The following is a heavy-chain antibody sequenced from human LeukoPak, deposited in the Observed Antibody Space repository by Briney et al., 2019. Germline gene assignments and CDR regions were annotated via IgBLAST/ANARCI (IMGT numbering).Heavy chain of an antibody. Sequence: GGSLRLSCAASGVTFSSYSMNWVRQAPGKGLEWVSSISSSSSYIYYADSVKGRFTISRDNAKNSLYLQMNSLRAEDTAVYYCARGSHYYGSGFDYWGQGTLLTVSS. D-gene: IGHD3-10*01. J-gene: IGHJ4*02. CDR2: ISSSSSYI. CDR1: GVTFSSYS. CDR3: ARGSHYYGSGFDY. V-gene: IGHV3-21*01.